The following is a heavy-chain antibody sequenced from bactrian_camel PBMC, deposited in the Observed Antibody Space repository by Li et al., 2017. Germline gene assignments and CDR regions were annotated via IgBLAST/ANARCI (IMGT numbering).Heavy chain of an antibody. V-gene: IGHV3S1*01. J-gene: IGHJ4*01. CDR1: GLTGSRTY. CDR2: INSGADLT. Sequence: HVQLVESGGGSVQAGGSLRLSCAASGLTGSRTYMAWFRQAPGKGLEWVSLINSGADLTYYTDSVKGRFTISKDNAKSILYLQMNSLKSEDTAMYYCAQGFSSRTPVGQGTQVTVS.